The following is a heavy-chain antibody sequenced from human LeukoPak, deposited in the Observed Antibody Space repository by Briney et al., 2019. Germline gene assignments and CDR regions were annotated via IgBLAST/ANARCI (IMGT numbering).Heavy chain of an antibody. D-gene: IGHD2-15*01. V-gene: IGHV1-8*01. Sequence: ASVKVSFKASGYTFTSYDINWVRQATGQGLEWMGWMNPNSGNTGYAQKFQGRGTITSNTFISTAYMELRRLRSEATAVYYCARVPLYCSGGRCYLGDYWGQPTLVTVSS. CDR2: MNPNSGNT. CDR1: GYTFTSYD. CDR3: ARVPLYCSGGRCYLGDY. J-gene: IGHJ4*02.